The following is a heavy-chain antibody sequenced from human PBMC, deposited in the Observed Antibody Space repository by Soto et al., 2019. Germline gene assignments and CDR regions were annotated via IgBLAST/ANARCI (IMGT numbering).Heavy chain of an antibody. CDR3: AKTKNIVATINGPNLLYYYGMDV. CDR2: ISGSGGST. V-gene: IGHV3-23*01. CDR1: GFTFSSYA. J-gene: IGHJ6*02. D-gene: IGHD5-12*01. Sequence: EVQLLESGGGLVQPGGSLRLSCAASGFTFSSYAMSWVRQAPGKGLEWVSAISGSGGSTYYADSVKGRFTISRDNSKNTLYLQMNSLRAEDTAVYYCAKTKNIVATINGPNLLYYYGMDVWGQGTTVTVSS.